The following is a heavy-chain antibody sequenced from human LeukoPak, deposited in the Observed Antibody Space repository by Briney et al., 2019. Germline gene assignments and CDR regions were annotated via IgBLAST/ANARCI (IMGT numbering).Heavy chain of an antibody. J-gene: IGHJ4*02. V-gene: IGHV4-30-4*01. D-gene: IGHD2-15*01. CDR3: ARGYGSGLYYFDY. Sequence: PSETLSLTCTVSGGSISSGDYYWSWIRQPPGKGLEWIGYIYYSGSTYYNQSLKSRVTISVDTSKNQFSLKLSSVTAADTAVYYCARGYGSGLYYFDYWGQGTLVTVSS. CDR1: GGSISSGDYY. CDR2: IYYSGST.